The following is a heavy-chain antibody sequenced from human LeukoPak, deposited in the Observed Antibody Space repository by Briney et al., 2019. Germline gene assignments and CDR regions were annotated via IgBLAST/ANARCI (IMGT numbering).Heavy chain of an antibody. CDR2: ISYDGSNK. V-gene: IGHV3-30*18. Sequence: GGSLRLSCEASGFRFRNHWMNWVRQAPGKGLEWVAVISYDGSNKYYADSVKGRFTISRDNSKNTLYLQMNSLRAEDTAVYYCAKEGNYYDSSGYYFDAFDIWGQGTMVTVSS. D-gene: IGHD3-22*01. CDR3: AKEGNYYDSSGYYFDAFDI. J-gene: IGHJ3*02. CDR1: GFRFRNHW.